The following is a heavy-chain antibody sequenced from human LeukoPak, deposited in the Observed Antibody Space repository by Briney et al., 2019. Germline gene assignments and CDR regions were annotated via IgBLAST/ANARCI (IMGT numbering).Heavy chain of an antibody. J-gene: IGHJ6*02. CDR2: IYYSGST. CDR3: ARLEITMVRGVKNGMDV. CDR1: GGSISSYY. Sequence: PSETLSLTCTVAGGSISSYYWSWIRQPPGKVLEWIGYIYYSGSTNYNPSLKSRVTISVDTSKNQFSLKLSSVTAADTAVYYCARLEITMVRGVKNGMDVWGQGTTVTVSS. D-gene: IGHD3-10*01. V-gene: IGHV4-59*08.